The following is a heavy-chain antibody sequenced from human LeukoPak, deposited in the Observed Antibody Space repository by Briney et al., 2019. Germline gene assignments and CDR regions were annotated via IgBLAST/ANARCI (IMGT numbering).Heavy chain of an antibody. V-gene: IGHV3-23*01. CDR2: ISGSGGTT. D-gene: IGHD3-16*02. J-gene: IGHJ4*02. CDR1: GFTFSSYD. Sequence: GGSLRLSCAAAGFTFSSYDMNWVRQAPGKGLEWVSEISGSGGTTYYADSVKGRFTISRDNAKNSLYLQMNSLRAEDTAVYYCAVRFDYWGQGILVTVSS. CDR3: AVRFDY.